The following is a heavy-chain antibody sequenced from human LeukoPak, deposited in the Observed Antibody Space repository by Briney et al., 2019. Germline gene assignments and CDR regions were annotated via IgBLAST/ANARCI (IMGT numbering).Heavy chain of an antibody. CDR1: GFTFSSYA. J-gene: IGHJ4*02. D-gene: IGHD4-17*01. CDR3: SRVVHADYYSDFGY. CDR2: ISVSAGST. Sequence: GGSLRLSCAASGFTFSSYAMSWVRQAPGKGLEWVSDISVSAGSTSYPDSVKGGLTISRGNSKNPFYLQSSSRRAENTPVNYVSRVVHADYYSDFGYWGQGTLVTVSS. V-gene: IGHV3-23*01.